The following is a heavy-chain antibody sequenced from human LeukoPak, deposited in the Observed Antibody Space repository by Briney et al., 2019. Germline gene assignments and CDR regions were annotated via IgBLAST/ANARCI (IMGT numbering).Heavy chain of an antibody. Sequence: GGSLILSCAASGFTFSSYSMNWVRQTPGKGLEWVSYISGSSNTIYYADSVKGRFTISRDNAKNSLYLQVNSLRDEDTAVYYCARGPASAIDYWGQGTLVTVSS. V-gene: IGHV3-48*02. CDR3: ARGPASAIDY. CDR1: GFTFSSYS. CDR2: ISGSSNTI. J-gene: IGHJ4*02.